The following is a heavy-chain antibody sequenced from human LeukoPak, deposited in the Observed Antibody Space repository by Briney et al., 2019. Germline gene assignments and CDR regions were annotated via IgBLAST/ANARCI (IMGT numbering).Heavy chain of an antibody. CDR3: ARESSGTYFLDYFDY. CDR1: GGTFSNNG. V-gene: IGHV1-69*10. D-gene: IGHD1-26*01. CDR2: IIASLDTT. Sequence: SVKVSCKASGGTFSNNGLSWVRQAPGQGLEWMGGIIASLDTTKYAQKSQGRVTITADKSTSTVYMELSSLRSEDTAVYYCARESSGTYFLDYFDYWGQGTLVTVSS. J-gene: IGHJ4*02.